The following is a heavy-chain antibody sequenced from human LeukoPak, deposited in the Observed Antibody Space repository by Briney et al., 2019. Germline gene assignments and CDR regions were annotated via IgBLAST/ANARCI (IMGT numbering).Heavy chain of an antibody. CDR3: ARMEAAAGHIDY. Sequence: PSETLSLTCTVSGGSISSYYWSWIRLPPGKGLEWIGYIYYSGSTNYNPSLKSRVTISVDTSKNQFSLKLSSVTAADTAVYYCARMEAAAGHIDYWGQGTLVTVSS. CDR2: IYYSGST. J-gene: IGHJ4*02. V-gene: IGHV4-59*08. D-gene: IGHD6-13*01. CDR1: GGSISSYY.